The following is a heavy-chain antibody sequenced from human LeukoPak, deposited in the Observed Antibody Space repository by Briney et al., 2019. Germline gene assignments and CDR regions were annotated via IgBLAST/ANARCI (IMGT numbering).Heavy chain of an antibody. CDR2: IKQDGSEK. CDR1: GFTFSSYW. V-gene: IGHV3-7*01. Sequence: GGSLRLSCAASGFTFSSYWMSWVRQAPGNGLEWVANIKQDGSEKYYVDSVKGRFTISRDNAKNSLYLQMNSLRAEDTAVYYCARDANPYYYYGMDVWGQGTTVTVSS. CDR3: ARDANPYYYYGMDV. J-gene: IGHJ6*02.